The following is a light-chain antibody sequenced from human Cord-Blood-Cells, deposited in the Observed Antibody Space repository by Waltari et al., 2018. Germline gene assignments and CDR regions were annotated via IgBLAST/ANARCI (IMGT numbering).Light chain of an antibody. Sequence: QSALTQPASVSGSPGQSITISCTGTSSDVGSYNLVSWNQQHPGKAPKLMIYEGSKRPSGVSNRFSGSKSGNTASLTISGLQAEDEADYYCYSYAGSRVFGGGTKLTVL. CDR3: YSYAGSRV. V-gene: IGLV2-23*01. CDR2: EGS. CDR1: SSDVGSYNL. J-gene: IGLJ3*02.